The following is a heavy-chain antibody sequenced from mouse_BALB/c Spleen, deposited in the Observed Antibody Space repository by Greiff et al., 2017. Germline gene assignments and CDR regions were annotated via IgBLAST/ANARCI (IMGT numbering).Heavy chain of an antibody. Sequence: EVKLMESGPELVKPGASVKISCKASGYSFTGYFMNWVKQSHGKSLEWIGRINPYNGDTFYNQKFKGKATLTVDKSSSTAHMELLSLTSEDSAVYYCGRDGSSYDYAMDYWGQGTSVTVSS. J-gene: IGHJ4*01. CDR1: GYSFTGYF. V-gene: IGHV1-37*01. CDR3: GRDGSSYDYAMDY. CDR2: INPYNGDT. D-gene: IGHD1-1*01.